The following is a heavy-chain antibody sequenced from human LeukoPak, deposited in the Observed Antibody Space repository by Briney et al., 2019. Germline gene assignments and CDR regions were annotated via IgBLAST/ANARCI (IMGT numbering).Heavy chain of an antibody. J-gene: IGHJ3*02. V-gene: IGHV4-59*02. D-gene: IGHD6-19*01. CDR2: IYYSGST. CDR1: GGSVSSYY. Sequence: SETLSLTCTVSGGSVSSYYWSWIRQPPGKGLEWIGYIYYSGSTNYNPSLKSRVTISVDTSKNQFSLKLSSVTAADTAVYSCAIRISSGWHVVFDIWAKGQWSPSLQ. CDR3: AIRISSGWHVVFDI.